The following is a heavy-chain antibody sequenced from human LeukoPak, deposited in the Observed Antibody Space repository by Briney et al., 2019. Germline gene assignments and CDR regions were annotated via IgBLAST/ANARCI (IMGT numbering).Heavy chain of an antibody. J-gene: IGHJ3*01. CDR3: TRDRNYYDSSGYYDAFDF. V-gene: IGHV3-7*01. Sequence: GGSLRLSCAASGFTFSSYWMIWVRQAPGKGLEWVANIKEDGSKIYYVDSVKGRFTISRDNAKNSLYLQMNSLRAEDTAVYFCTRDRNYYDSSGYYDAFDFWGQGTMVTVSS. CDR1: GFTFSSYW. CDR2: IKEDGSKI. D-gene: IGHD3-22*01.